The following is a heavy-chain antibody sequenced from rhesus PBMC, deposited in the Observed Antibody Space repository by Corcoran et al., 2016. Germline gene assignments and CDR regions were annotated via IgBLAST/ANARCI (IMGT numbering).Heavy chain of an antibody. V-gene: IGHV3-178*01. J-gene: IGHJ4*01. Sequence: EVQLVESGGGLVQPGGSLRLSCAASGFTFSDYYMDWVLQAPGKGLEWGSRISKGGNSTWYADSVKGRCTISRENAKNTLYLQMNSLRTEDTAVYYCARDRAGGFDYWGQGVLVTVSS. CDR3: ARDRAGGFDY. D-gene: IGHD1-1*01. CDR1: GFTFSDYY. CDR2: ISKGGNST.